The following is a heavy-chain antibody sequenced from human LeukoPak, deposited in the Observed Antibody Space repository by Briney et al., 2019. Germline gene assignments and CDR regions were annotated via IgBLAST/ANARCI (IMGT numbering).Heavy chain of an antibody. CDR3: AKDLRGSGSFLFDY. CDR2: ISGSGGST. D-gene: IGHD3-10*01. Sequence: PGGTLRLSCAASGFTFSSYGMSWVRQAPGKGLEWVSDISGSGGSTYYADSVKGRFTISRDNSKNTLYLQMNSLRAEDTAVYYCAKDLRGSGSFLFDYWGQGTLVTVSS. V-gene: IGHV3-23*01. CDR1: GFTFSSYG. J-gene: IGHJ4*02.